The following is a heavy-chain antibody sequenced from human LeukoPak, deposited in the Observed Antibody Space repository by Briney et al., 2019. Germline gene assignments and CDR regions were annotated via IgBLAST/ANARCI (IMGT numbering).Heavy chain of an antibody. CDR3: AKDNYYDSSGYLDY. D-gene: IGHD3-22*01. CDR2: ISGSGGST. CDR1: GFTFSSYA. V-gene: IGHV3-23*01. Sequence: GGSLRLSCAASGFTFSSYAMSWVRQAPGKGLEWVSAISGSGGSTYYADSVKGRFTISRDNSKNTLYLQMNSLRAEDTAVYYCAKDNYYDSSGYLDYWGQGTLVTVPS. J-gene: IGHJ4*02.